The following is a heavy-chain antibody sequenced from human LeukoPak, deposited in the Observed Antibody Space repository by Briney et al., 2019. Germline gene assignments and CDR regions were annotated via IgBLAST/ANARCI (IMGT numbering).Heavy chain of an antibody. V-gene: IGHV3-48*03. J-gene: IGHJ4*02. Sequence: GGSLRLSCAASGFTFSSYEMNWVRQAPGKGLEWVSYISSSGSTIYYADSVKGRFTISRDNAKNSLYLQMNSLRAEDTALYHCARYSSSWYAGNFDYWGQGTLVTVSS. D-gene: IGHD6-13*01. CDR2: ISSSGSTI. CDR1: GFTFSSYE. CDR3: ARYSSSWYAGNFDY.